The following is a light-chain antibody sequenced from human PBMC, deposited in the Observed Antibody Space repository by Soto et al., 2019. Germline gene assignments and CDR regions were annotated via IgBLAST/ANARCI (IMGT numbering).Light chain of an antibody. J-gene: IGKJ1*01. CDR1: QSVSTNN. CDR2: GAS. CDR3: QQYGSTPPK. V-gene: IGKV3-20*01. Sequence: EIVLTQSPGTLALSPGERATLSCRASQSVSTNNLAWYQRKPGQAPRLLIYGASSRATDIPARFSGSGSGTDFTLAITRLEPEDFAVYYCQQYGSTPPKFGQGTKVEIK.